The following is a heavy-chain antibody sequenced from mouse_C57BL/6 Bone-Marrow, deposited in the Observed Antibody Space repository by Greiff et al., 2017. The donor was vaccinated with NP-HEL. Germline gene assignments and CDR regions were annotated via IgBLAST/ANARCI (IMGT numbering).Heavy chain of an antibody. CDR3: ASPYDYDVAWFAY. CDR1: GFTFSSYG. D-gene: IGHD2-4*01. Sequence: EVMLVESGGDLVKPGGSLKLSCAASGFTFSSYGMSWVRQTPDKRLEWVATISSGGSYTYYPDSVKWRFTISRDNAKNTLYLQMSSLKSEDTAMYYCASPYDYDVAWFAYWGQGTLVTVSA. CDR2: ISSGGSYT. V-gene: IGHV5-6*01. J-gene: IGHJ3*01.